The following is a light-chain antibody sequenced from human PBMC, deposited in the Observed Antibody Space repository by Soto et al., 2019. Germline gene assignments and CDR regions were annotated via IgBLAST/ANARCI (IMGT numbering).Light chain of an antibody. CDR2: EVN. CDR1: SSNIGSNV. Sequence: QAVVTQPPSASGTPGQRVTISCAGSSSNIGSNVVNWYQHHPGKAPKLMIYEVNKRPSGVPDRFSGSKSGNTASLTVSGLQAEDDADYYCSSYAGSNNIRYVFGTGTKLTVL. CDR3: SSYAGSNNIRYV. J-gene: IGLJ1*01. V-gene: IGLV2-8*01.